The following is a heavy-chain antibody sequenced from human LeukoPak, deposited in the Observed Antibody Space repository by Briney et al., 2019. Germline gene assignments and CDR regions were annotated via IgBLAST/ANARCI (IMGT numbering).Heavy chain of an antibody. J-gene: IGHJ5*02. Sequence: AASVKVSCKASGYTFTSYGISWVRQAPGQGLEWMGWISAYNGNTNYAQKLQGRVTMTRDTSISTAYMELSSLRSEDTAVYYCARLSSHYGDYKVDPWGQGTLSPSPQ. CDR2: ISAYNGNT. V-gene: IGHV1-18*01. CDR3: ARLSSHYGDYKVDP. CDR1: GYTFTSYG. D-gene: IGHD4-17*01.